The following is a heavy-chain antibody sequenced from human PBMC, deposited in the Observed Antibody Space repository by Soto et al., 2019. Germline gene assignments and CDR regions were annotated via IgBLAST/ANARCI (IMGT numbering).Heavy chain of an antibody. CDR2: IYYSGST. CDR3: ARAPGCSSTSCYTLPDYYYGMDV. CDR1: GCSVSIDY. V-gene: IGHV4-59*02. J-gene: IGHJ6*02. Sequence: SEALSITWTGSGCSVSIDYLSWIRQPPGKGLEWVGYIYYSGSTNYNPSLKSRVTISVDTPKNQFSLKLSSVTAADTAAYYCARAPGCSSTSCYTLPDYYYGMDVWGQGTTVTVSS. D-gene: IGHD2-2*02.